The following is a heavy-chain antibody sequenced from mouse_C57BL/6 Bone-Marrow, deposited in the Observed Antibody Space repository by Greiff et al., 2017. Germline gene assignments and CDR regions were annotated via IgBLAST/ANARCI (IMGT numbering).Heavy chain of an antibody. Sequence: QVTLKESGPGILQPSQTLSLTCSFSGFSLSTFGMGVGWIRQPSGKGLEWLAHIWWDDDKYYNPALKSRLTISKDTSNTRVFLKIANVDTADTATYYCARIYGSSYNYYAMDYWGKGTSVTVSS. CDR2: IWWDDDK. D-gene: IGHD1-1*01. V-gene: IGHV8-8*01. CDR1: GFSLSTFGMG. J-gene: IGHJ4*01. CDR3: ARIYGSSYNYYAMDY.